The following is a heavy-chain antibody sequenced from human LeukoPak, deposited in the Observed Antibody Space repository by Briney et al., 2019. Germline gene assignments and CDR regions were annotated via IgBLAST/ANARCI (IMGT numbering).Heavy chain of an antibody. CDR1: GFTFSSYS. V-gene: IGHV3-48*01. CDR2: ISSSSSTI. Sequence: GGSLRLSCAASGFTFSSYSMNWVRQAPGKGLEWVSYISSSSSTIYYADSVKGRFTISRDNAKNSLYLQMNSLRAEDTAVYYCARGKSRWSGESAFDYWGQGTLVTVSS. D-gene: IGHD3-10*01. CDR3: ARGKSRWSGESAFDY. J-gene: IGHJ4*02.